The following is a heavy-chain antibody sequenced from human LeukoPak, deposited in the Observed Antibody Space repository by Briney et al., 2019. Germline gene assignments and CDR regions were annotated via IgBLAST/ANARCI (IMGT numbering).Heavy chain of an antibody. Sequence: SETLSLTCTVSGGSISSGGYYWSWIRQPPGKGLEWIGYIYHSGSTYYNPSLKSRVTISVDRSKNQFSLKLSSVTAADTAVYYCARSIAARGGDYWGQGTLVTVSS. J-gene: IGHJ4*02. D-gene: IGHD6-6*01. CDR3: ARSIAARGGDY. CDR2: IYHSGST. CDR1: GGSISSGGYY. V-gene: IGHV4-30-2*01.